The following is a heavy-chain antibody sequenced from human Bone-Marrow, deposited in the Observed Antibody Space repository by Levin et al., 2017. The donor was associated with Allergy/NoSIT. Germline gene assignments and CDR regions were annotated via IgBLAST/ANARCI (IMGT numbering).Heavy chain of an antibody. V-gene: IGHV3-43*01. CDR1: GFRVDDHT. J-gene: IGHJ4*01. Sequence: GGSLRLSCAASGFRVDDHTMHWARQGPGKGLEWVSLISWDGDTIHYADSVKGRFTISRDNSKNSLYLEMRSLKIEDTAFYFCSIDVASEGSGWSAQGDWGRGTLVIVSS. D-gene: IGHD6-19*01. CDR3: SIDVASEGSGWSAQGD. CDR2: ISWDGDTI.